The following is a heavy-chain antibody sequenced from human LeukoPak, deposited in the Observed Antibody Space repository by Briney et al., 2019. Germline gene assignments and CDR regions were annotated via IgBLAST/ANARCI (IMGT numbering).Heavy chain of an antibody. CDR3: ARLNTSPSFDY. J-gene: IGHJ4*02. V-gene: IGHV4-39*01. D-gene: IGHD2-2*01. CDR1: GGSISSSSYY. CDR2: IYYSGST. Sequence: SETLSLTCTVSGGSISSSSYYWGWIRQPPGKGLEWIGSIYYSGSTYYNPSLKSRVTISIDTSKNQFSLKLSSVTAADTAVYYCARLNTSPSFDYWGQGTLVTVSS.